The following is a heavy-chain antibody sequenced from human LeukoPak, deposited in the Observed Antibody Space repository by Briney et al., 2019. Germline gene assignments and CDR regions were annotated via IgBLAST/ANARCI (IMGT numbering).Heavy chain of an antibody. CDR2: ITAGGGST. CDR3: VRGNFNGGIDY. V-gene: IGHV3-23*01. CDR1: GFTFDTYA. Sequence: PGGSLRLSCAASGFTFDTYAMSWVRQAPGKGLEWVSGITAGGGSTYHADSVKGRFTISRDNSKNILYLQMNSLRAEDTAAYYCVRGNFNGGIDYWGQGTLVTVSS. D-gene: IGHD3-10*01. J-gene: IGHJ4*02.